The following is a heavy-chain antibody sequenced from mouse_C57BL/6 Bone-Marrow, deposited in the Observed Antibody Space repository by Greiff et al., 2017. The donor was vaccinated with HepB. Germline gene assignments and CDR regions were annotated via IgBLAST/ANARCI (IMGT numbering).Heavy chain of an antibody. J-gene: IGHJ1*03. Sequence: QVQLQQPGAELVKPGASVKLSCKASGYTFTSYWMHWVKQRPGQGLEWIGMIHPNSGSTNYNEKFKSKATLTVDKSSSTAYMQLSSLTSEDSAVYYCVFFYYGSSYVWYFDVWGTGTTVTVSS. D-gene: IGHD1-1*01. CDR2: IHPNSGST. V-gene: IGHV1-64*01. CDR3: VFFYYGSSYVWYFDV. CDR1: GYTFTSYW.